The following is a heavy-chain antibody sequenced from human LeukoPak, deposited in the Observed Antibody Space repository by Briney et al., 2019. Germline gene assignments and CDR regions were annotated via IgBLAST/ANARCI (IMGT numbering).Heavy chain of an antibody. J-gene: IGHJ4*02. D-gene: IGHD6-19*01. Sequence: GGSLRLSCAASGFTFSSYAMSWVRQAPGTGLERVSAISGSGGSTYYADSVKGRFTISRDNSKNTLYLQMNSLIAEDTAVYYWAKRPSSSGPNLDDYWGQGTLVTVSS. CDR3: AKRPSSSGPNLDDY. CDR1: GFTFSSYA. CDR2: ISGSGGST. V-gene: IGHV3-23*01.